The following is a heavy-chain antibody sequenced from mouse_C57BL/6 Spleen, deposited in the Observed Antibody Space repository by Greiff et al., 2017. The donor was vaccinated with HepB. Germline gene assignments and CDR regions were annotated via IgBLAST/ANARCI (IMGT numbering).Heavy chain of an antibody. V-gene: IGHV5-4*03. CDR3: ARGDYYYGSSPLFDY. CDR2: ISDCGSYT. Sequence: EVKLQESGGGLVKPGGSLKLSCAASGFTFSSYAMSWVRQTPEKRLEWVATISDCGSYTYYPDNVKGRFTISRDNAKNNLYLQMSHLKSEDTAMYYCARGDYYYGSSPLFDYWGQGTTLTVSS. D-gene: IGHD1-1*01. J-gene: IGHJ2*01. CDR1: GFTFSSYA.